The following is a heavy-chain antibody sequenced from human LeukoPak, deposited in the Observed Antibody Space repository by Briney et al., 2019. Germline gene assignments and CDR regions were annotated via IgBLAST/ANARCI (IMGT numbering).Heavy chain of an antibody. Sequence: GGSLRLSCAASGFTFSSYAMSWVRQVPGEGLEWVSVISGSGDNAYYADSVKGRFTISRDNSKNMLYLQMNSLRAEDTAVYYCAKWKYSNSGIDDYWGQGTLVTVSS. CDR1: GFTFSSYA. CDR2: ISGSGDNA. D-gene: IGHD6-6*01. V-gene: IGHV3-23*01. CDR3: AKWKYSNSGIDDY. J-gene: IGHJ4*02.